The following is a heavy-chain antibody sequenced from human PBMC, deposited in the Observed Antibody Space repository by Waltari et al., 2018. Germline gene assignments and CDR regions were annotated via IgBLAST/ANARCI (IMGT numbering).Heavy chain of an antibody. Sequence: EVQLMESGGGLIQPGGSLRLSCAASGFTVSSTYMSWVRQAPGKGLEWVSVIYSGGSTYYADSVKGRFTISRDNSKNTLYLQMNSLRAEDTAVYYCAKDGIAVAGFDYWGQGTLVTVSS. J-gene: IGHJ4*02. V-gene: IGHV3-53*01. CDR2: IYSGGST. D-gene: IGHD6-19*01. CDR3: AKDGIAVAGFDY. CDR1: GFTVSSTY.